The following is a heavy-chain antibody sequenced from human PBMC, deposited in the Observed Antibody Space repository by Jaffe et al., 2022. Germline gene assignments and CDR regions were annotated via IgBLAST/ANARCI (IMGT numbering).Heavy chain of an antibody. CDR2: ISNSGIYT. CDR1: GFTFSTYA. D-gene: IGHD5-12*01. CDR3: AKTDIVATIPKYYFDY. Sequence: EVQLLDSGGGLVQPGGSQRLSCAASGFTFSTYAMSWVRQAPGKGLEWVSTISNSGIYTYYADSVKGRFTISRDNSENTLYLQMNSLRAEDTAVYYCAKTDIVATIPKYYFDYWGQGTLVTVSS. J-gene: IGHJ4*02. V-gene: IGHV3-23*01.